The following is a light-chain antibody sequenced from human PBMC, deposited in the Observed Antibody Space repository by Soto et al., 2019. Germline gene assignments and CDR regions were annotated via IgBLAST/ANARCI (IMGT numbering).Light chain of an antibody. J-gene: IGKJ3*01. CDR3: QQSYSTPFT. CDR1: QSISSY. Sequence: DIQMPQSPSSLSASVGDRVNITCRASQSISSYLNWYQQKPGKAPKLLIYAASSLQSGVPSRFSGSGSGTDFTLTISSLQPEDFATYYCQQSYSTPFTFGPGTKVDIK. V-gene: IGKV1-39*01. CDR2: AAS.